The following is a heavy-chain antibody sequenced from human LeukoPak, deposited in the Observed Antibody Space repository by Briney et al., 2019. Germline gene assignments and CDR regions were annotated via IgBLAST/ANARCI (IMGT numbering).Heavy chain of an antibody. CDR1: GYTFTGYY. Sequence: ASVKVSCKASGYTFTGYYMHWVRQAPGQGLEWMGWINPNSGGTNYAQKFQGRVTMTRDTSISTAYIELSRLRSDDTAVYYCARWYYDILTGSNPYYFDYWGQGTLVTVSS. D-gene: IGHD3-9*01. CDR2: INPNSGGT. CDR3: ARWYYDILTGSNPYYFDY. V-gene: IGHV1-2*02. J-gene: IGHJ4*02.